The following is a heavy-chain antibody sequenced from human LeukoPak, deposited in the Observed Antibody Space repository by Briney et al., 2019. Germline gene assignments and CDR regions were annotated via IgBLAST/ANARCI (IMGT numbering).Heavy chain of an antibody. CDR1: GFTFDDYA. CDR3: ATQEGDTAMVN. Sequence: GGSLRLSCAASGFTFDDYAMHWVRQAPGKGLEWVSGISWNSGSTYYADSVKGRFTISRDNSKNTLYLQMNSLRAEDTAVYYCATQEGDTAMVNWGQGTLVTVSS. CDR2: ISWNSGST. V-gene: IGHV3-23*01. J-gene: IGHJ4*02. D-gene: IGHD5-18*01.